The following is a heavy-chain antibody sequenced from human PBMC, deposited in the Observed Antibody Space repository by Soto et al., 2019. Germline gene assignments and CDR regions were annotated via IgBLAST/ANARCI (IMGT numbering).Heavy chain of an antibody. CDR1: GFIFSSYA. CDR2: ISGSGGKT. D-gene: IGHD1-26*01. Sequence: PGGSLRLSCAASGFIFSSYAMSWVRQAPGKGLEWVSGISGSGGKTYYADSVKGRFTISRDDSKDMVYLQMSSLRGDDTAFYYCARAGSWELLGYFDSWGQGILVTVSS. J-gene: IGHJ4*02. CDR3: ARAGSWELLGYFDS. V-gene: IGHV3-23*01.